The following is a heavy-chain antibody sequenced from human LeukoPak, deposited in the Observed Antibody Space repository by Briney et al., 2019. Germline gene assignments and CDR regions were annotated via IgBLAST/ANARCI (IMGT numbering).Heavy chain of an antibody. J-gene: IGHJ4*02. CDR3: ARSGITMIVVH. D-gene: IGHD3-22*01. CDR2: IYDSGST. CDR1: GGSIRSSYYY. V-gene: IGHV4-39*01. Sequence: PSETLSLTCTVSGGSIRSSYYYWGWIRQPPGKGLEWIGSIYDSGSTYYNPSLKSRVTISVDTSKNQFSLKLNSVTAADTAVYYCARSGITMIVVHWGQGTLVTVSS.